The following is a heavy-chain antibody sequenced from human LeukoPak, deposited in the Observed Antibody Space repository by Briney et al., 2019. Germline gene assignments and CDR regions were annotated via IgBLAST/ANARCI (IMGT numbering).Heavy chain of an antibody. CDR1: GGSISSSSYY. Sequence: PSETLSLTCTVSGGSISSSSYYWGWIRQPPGKGLEWIGSIFYSGSTYYNPSLKSRVTISVDTSKNQFSLKLSSVTAADTAVYYCARYVAATLVDAFDIWGQGTMVTVSS. V-gene: IGHV4-39*07. CDR3: ARYVAATLVDAFDI. J-gene: IGHJ3*02. D-gene: IGHD2-15*01. CDR2: IFYSGST.